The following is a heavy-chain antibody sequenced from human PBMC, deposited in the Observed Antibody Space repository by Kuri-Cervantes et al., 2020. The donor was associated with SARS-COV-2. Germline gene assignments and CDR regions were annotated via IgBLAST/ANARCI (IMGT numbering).Heavy chain of an antibody. CDR3: ARGGIVGATGSVYFDY. CDR1: GFTFSGSA. J-gene: IGHJ4*02. Sequence: GGSLRLSCAASGFTFSGSAMHWVRQAPGRGLEWVASISGRSSYIYYADSLKGRFTISRDNANNSVYLQMHGLRAEDTAVYYCARGGIVGATGSVYFDYWAQGTLVTVSS. D-gene: IGHD1-26*01. CDR2: ISGRSSYI. V-gene: IGHV3-21*06.